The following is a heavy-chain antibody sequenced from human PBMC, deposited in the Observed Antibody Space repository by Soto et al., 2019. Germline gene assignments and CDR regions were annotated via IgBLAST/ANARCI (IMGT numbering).Heavy chain of an antibody. CDR3: ARGPPHYYYGMDV. J-gene: IGHJ6*02. CDR2: IYHSGST. Sequence: QLQLQESGSGLVKPSQTLSLTCAVSGGSISSGGYSWSWIRQPPGKGLEWIGYIYHSGSTYYNPSLKSLVTMSVDRSKNQFSLKLSAVTAADTAVYYCARGPPHYYYGMDVWGQGTTVTVSS. CDR1: GGSISSGGYS. V-gene: IGHV4-30-2*01.